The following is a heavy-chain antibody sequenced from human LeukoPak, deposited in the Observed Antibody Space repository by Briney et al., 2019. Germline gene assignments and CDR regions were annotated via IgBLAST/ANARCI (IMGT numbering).Heavy chain of an antibody. D-gene: IGHD3-3*01. CDR3: ARVYDFWSEQNWFDP. CDR2: IYNSGHT. J-gene: IGHJ5*02. Sequence: SETLSLTCTVSGGSISNYYWSWIRQPPGKGLEWIGYIYNSGHTNYNPSLKSRVTISEDTSKNQLSLKLSSVTAADTAVYYCARVYDFWSEQNWFDPWGQGTLVTVSS. CDR1: GGSISNYY. V-gene: IGHV4-59*01.